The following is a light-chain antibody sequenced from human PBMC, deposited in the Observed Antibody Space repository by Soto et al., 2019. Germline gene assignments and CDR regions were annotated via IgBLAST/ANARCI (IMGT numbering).Light chain of an antibody. CDR2: ETS. Sequence: DIQMSQSPSTLSASVGDRVTITCRASRSLTRWLAWYQQKPGRAPKLLIYETSILQSGVPSRFSGSGSGTDFTLSISGVQADEIATYYCQQYSTFWTFGQGTRVEVK. CDR3: QQYSTFWT. V-gene: IGKV1-5*03. J-gene: IGKJ1*01. CDR1: RSLTRW.